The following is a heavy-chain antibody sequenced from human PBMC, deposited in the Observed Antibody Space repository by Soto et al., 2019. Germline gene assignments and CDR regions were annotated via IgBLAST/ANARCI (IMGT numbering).Heavy chain of an antibody. CDR1: GYTFTSYY. Sequence: GSVKVSCKASGYTFTSYYMHWVRQAPGQGLEWMGWMNPNSGNTGYAQKFQGRVTMTRNTSISTAYMELSSLRSEDTAVYYCARGGVYFDYWGQGTLVTVSS. V-gene: IGHV1-8*02. CDR2: MNPNSGNT. CDR3: ARGGVYFDY. D-gene: IGHD3-10*01. J-gene: IGHJ4*02.